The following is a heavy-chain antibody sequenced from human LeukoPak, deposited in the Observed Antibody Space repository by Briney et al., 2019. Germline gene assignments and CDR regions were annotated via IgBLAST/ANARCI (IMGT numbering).Heavy chain of an antibody. CDR3: ARAPTGDNWFDP. CDR1: GGSISSYY. CDR2: IYYSGST. V-gene: IGHV4-59*12. D-gene: IGHD4-17*01. Sequence: SSETLSLTCTVSGGSISSYYWSWIRQPPGKGLEWIGYIYYSGSTNYNPSLKSRVTISVDKSKNQFSLKLSSVTAADTAVYYCARAPTGDNWFDPWGQETLVTVSS. J-gene: IGHJ5*02.